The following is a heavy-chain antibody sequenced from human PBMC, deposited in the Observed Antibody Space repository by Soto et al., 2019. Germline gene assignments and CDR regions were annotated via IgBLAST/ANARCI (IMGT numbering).Heavy chain of an antibody. D-gene: IGHD3-22*01. J-gene: IGHJ4*02. CDR2: ISAYNGNT. CDR3: ARTLDYDISGYYEVYVEY. V-gene: IGHV1-18*01. CDR1: GYTFTSYG. Sequence: QVQLVQSGAEVKKPGASVKVSCKASGYTFTSYGISWVRQAPGQGLEWMGWISAYNGNTNYAQKIQGRVTMTTDTSTSTADRQLRSLRSDDTAVYYCARTLDYDISGYYEVYVEYWGQGTLVTVSS.